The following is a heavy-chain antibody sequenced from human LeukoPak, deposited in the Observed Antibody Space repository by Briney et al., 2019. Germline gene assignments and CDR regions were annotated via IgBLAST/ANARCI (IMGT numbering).Heavy chain of an antibody. CDR1: GYTFTGYY. CDR3: ARDLEDIVLMVYDTPGDY. CDR2: INPNSGGT. J-gene: IGHJ4*02. V-gene: IGHV1-2*02. D-gene: IGHD2-8*01. Sequence: GASVKVSCKASGYTFTGYYMHWVRQAPGQGLEWMGWINPNSGGTNYAQKFQGRVTMTRDTSISTAYMELSRLRSDDTAVYYCARDLEDIVLMVYDTPGDYWGQGTLVTVSS.